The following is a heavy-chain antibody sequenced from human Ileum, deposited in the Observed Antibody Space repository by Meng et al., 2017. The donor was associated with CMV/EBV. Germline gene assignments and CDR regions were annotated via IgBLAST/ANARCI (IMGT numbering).Heavy chain of an antibody. CDR1: GFPFRASY. V-gene: IGHV3-11*01. CDR3: ARGNYGFDY. Sequence: ACSASGFPFRASYMAWVRLAPMRGFGWVTYIAGSGDIIYYVDSVKGRFTISRDNAKSSLYLAINSLRAEDTAVYYCARGNYGFDYWGQGTLVTVSS. J-gene: IGHJ4*02. D-gene: IGHD4-17*01. CDR2: IAGSGDII.